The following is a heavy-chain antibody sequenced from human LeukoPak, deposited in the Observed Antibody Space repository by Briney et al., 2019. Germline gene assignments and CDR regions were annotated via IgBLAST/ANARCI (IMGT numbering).Heavy chain of an antibody. CDR3: AKDLSSSWARSAFDI. CDR2: ISYDGSNK. D-gene: IGHD6-13*01. V-gene: IGHV3-30*18. CDR1: GFTFSSYG. Sequence: GGSLRLSCVASGFTFSSYGMHWVRQAPGKGLEWVAVISYDGSNKYYADSVKGRFTISRDNSKNTLYLQMNSLRAEDTAVYYCAKDLSSSWARSAFDIWGQGTMVTVSS. J-gene: IGHJ3*02.